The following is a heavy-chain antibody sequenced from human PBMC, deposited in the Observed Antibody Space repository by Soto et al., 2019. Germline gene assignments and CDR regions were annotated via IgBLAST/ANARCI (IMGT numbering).Heavy chain of an antibody. J-gene: IGHJ6*02. V-gene: IGHV4-31*03. CDR3: ASDHRWYDQYYGMDV. Sequence: QEQLQESGPGLVKPSQTLSLTCTVSGGSISSNGHYWSWIRQHPGKGLEWIGYSYYSGSTYYNPSLKSRVTISLDTSKKQFSLKLTSVTAADTAVYYGASDHRWYDQYYGMDVWGQGTTVTVSS. CDR1: GGSISSNGHY. D-gene: IGHD2-15*01. CDR2: SYYSGST.